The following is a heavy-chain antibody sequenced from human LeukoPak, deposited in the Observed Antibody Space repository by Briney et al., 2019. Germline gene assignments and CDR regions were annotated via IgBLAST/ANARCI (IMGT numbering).Heavy chain of an antibody. CDR1: GFTFSDFY. V-gene: IGHV3-11*01. CDR2: ISNRGSTI. J-gene: IGHJ4*02. Sequence: GGSLRLSCAASGFTFSDFYMTWIRQAPGKGLEWVSYISNRGSTIYYADSVRGRFTISRDNAKNSLYLQMNSLRAEDTAVYYCARSADRSGYFREITLYYFDYWGQGTLVTVSS. D-gene: IGHD3-22*01. CDR3: ARSADRSGYFREITLYYFDY.